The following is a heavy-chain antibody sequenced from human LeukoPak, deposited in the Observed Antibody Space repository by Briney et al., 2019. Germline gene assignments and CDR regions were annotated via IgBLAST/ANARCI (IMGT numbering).Heavy chain of an antibody. CDR2: IYYSGST. CDR3: ARGGIAAAGFDY. Sequence: PSETLSLTCTVSGGSISSSSYYWGWIRQPPGKGLEWIGYIYYSGSTYYNPSLKSRVTISVDTSKNQFSLKLSSVTAADTAVYYCARGGIAAAGFDYWGQGTLVTVSS. J-gene: IGHJ4*02. D-gene: IGHD6-13*01. CDR1: GGSISSSSYY. V-gene: IGHV4-39*07.